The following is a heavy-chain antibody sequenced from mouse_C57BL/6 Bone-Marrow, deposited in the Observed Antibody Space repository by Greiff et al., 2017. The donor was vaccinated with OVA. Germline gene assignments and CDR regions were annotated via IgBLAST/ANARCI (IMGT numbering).Heavy chain of an antibody. CDR1: GFTFSSYA. CDR2: ISDGGSYT. J-gene: IGHJ2*01. V-gene: IGHV5-4*01. CDR3: AREGSY. Sequence: EVQLVESGGGLVKPGGSLKLSCAASGFTFSSYAMSWVRQTPEKRLEWVATISDGGSYTYYPDNVKGRFTISRDNAKNNLYLQMSHLKSEDTAMYYCAREGSYWGQGTTLTVSS.